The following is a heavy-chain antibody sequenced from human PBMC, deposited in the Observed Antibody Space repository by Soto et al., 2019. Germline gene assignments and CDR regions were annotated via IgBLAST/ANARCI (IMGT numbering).Heavy chain of an antibody. D-gene: IGHD4-4*01. Sequence: EVQLVESGGGLVQPGRSLRLSCAASGFTFDDYAMHWVRQAPGKGLEWVSGISWNSGSIGYADSVKGRFTISRDNAKNSLYLKMNSLRAEDTALYYCAKDFVLQGDYYGMDVWGQGTTVTVSS. V-gene: IGHV3-9*01. J-gene: IGHJ6*02. CDR2: ISWNSGSI. CDR1: GFTFDDYA. CDR3: AKDFVLQGDYYGMDV.